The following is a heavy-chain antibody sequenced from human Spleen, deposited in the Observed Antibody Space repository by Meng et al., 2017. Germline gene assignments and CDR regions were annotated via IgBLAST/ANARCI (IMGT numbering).Heavy chain of an antibody. J-gene: IGHJ4*02. CDR3: ARDQEMASIWY. V-gene: IGHV1-2*06. Sequence: ASVKVSCKASGYTFGDYFIHWVRQAPGQRPEWMGRINTHYGGTDYAQKFQARVTMTRDTSTSTASMDLRRLESDDTAVYYCARDQEMASIWYWGQGNLVTVSS. CDR1: GYTFGDYF. CDR2: INTHYGGT. D-gene: IGHD5-24*01.